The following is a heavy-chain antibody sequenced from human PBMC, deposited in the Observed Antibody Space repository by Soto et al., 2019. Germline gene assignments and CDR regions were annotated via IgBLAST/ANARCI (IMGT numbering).Heavy chain of an antibody. CDR2: INPSGGST. V-gene: IGHV1-46*01. CDR3: ARLSSMVTSPLDY. D-gene: IGHD4-17*01. Sequence: QVQLEQSGAEVKKPGASVKVSCKASGYTFTSYYMHWVRQAPGQGLEWMVKINPSGGSTGYAQKFQGRVTMTRDTSTSTVYMELSSLRSEDTAVYYCARLSSMVTSPLDYCGQGTLVTVSS. CDR1: GYTFTSYY. J-gene: IGHJ4*02.